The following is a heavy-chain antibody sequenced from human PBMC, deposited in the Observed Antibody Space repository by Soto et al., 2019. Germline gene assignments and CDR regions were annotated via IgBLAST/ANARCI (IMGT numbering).Heavy chain of an antibody. CDR1: GGTFSSYA. J-gene: IGHJ6*02. V-gene: IGHV1-69*06. D-gene: IGHD4-17*01. CDR2: IIPIFGTA. Sequence: QVQLVQSGAEVKKHGSSVKVSCKASGGTFSSYAISWVRQAPGQGLEWMGGIIPIFGTANYAQKFQGRVTITADKSTSTAYMELSSLRSEDTAVYYCARDVPGDYGGNSVFYGMDVWGQGTTVTVSS. CDR3: ARDVPGDYGGNSVFYGMDV.